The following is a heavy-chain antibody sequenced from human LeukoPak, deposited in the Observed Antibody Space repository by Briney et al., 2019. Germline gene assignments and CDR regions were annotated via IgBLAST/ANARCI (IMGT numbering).Heavy chain of an antibody. D-gene: IGHD6-19*01. Sequence: GASVKVSCKASGGTFSSYAISWVRQAPGQGLEWMGRIIPILGIANYAQKFQGRVTITADKSTSTAYMELSSLRSEDTAVYYCAREIAVAGSRLDYWGQGTLVTVSS. CDR2: IIPILGIA. CDR1: GGTFSSYA. CDR3: AREIAVAGSRLDY. V-gene: IGHV1-69*04. J-gene: IGHJ4*02.